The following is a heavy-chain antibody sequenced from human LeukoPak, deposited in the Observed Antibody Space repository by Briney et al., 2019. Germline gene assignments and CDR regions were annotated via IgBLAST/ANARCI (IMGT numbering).Heavy chain of an antibody. CDR3: AREPITIFGVFIGYFDY. CDR2: IIPIFGTA. CDR1: GGTFSSYA. D-gene: IGHD3-3*01. V-gene: IGHV1-69*13. Sequence: ASVKVSCKASGGTFSSYAISWVRQAPGQGLEWMGGIIPIFGTANYAQKFQGRVTITADESTSTAYMELSSLRSEDTAVYYCAREPITIFGVFIGYFDYWGQGTLVTVSS. J-gene: IGHJ4*02.